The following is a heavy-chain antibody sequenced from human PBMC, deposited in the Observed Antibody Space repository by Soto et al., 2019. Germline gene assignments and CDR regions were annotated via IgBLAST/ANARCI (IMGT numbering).Heavy chain of an antibody. D-gene: IGHD2-15*01. CDR3: AREVVFLSCFFDN. V-gene: IGHV3-30-3*01. CDR2: TSSSGGTT. J-gene: IGHJ4*02. CDR1: GFTFSDYS. Sequence: QVHLMKSGGGVVQPGGSLRLSYETSGFTFSDYSMHWFRQAPGKGLEWVAVTSSSGGTTFYADSVKGRFTVSRDNSKNTLYLQMNRLKVEDTAVYYCAREVVFLSCFFDNWGQGILVTVSS.